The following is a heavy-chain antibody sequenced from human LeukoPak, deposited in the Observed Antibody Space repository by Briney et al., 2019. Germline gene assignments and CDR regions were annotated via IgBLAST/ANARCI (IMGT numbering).Heavy chain of an antibody. J-gene: IGHJ4*02. V-gene: IGHV1-2*04. CDR1: GYTFTGYF. CDR3: AREWELQRGFDY. Sequence: ASVKVSCKASGYTFTGYFMHWVRQAPGQGLEWMGWINPNSGGTNYAQKFQGWVTMTRDTSISTAYMELSRLRSDDTAVYYCAREWELQRGFDYWGQGTLVTVSS. D-gene: IGHD1-26*01. CDR2: INPNSGGT.